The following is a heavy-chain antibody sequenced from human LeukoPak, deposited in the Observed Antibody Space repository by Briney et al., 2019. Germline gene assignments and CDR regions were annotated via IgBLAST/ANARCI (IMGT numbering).Heavy chain of an antibody. V-gene: IGHV1-2*02. J-gene: IGHJ3*02. CDR2: INPKSGGT. CDR1: GYTFTTYG. D-gene: IGHD3-10*01. Sequence: GALVKVSCKASGYTFTTYGISWVRQAPGQGLEWLGWINPKSGGTNYAQKFQGRVTMTRDTSISTAYMELSRLTSDDTAFYYCASDVTMVRGTLGDAFDIWGQGTMVTVSS. CDR3: ASDVTMVRGTLGDAFDI.